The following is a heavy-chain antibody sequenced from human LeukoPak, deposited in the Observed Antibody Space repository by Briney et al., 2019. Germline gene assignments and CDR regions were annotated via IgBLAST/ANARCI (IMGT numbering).Heavy chain of an antibody. V-gene: IGHV4-34*01. J-gene: IGHJ5*02. Sequence: SETLSLTCAVYGGSFSGYYWSWIRQPPGKGLEWIGDINHSGSTNYNPSLKSRVTISVDTSKNQFSLKLSSVTAADTAVYYCARGHIVLMVYARRVWFDPWGQGTLVTVSS. CDR2: INHSGST. D-gene: IGHD2-8*01. CDR3: ARGHIVLMVYARRVWFDP. CDR1: GGSFSGYY.